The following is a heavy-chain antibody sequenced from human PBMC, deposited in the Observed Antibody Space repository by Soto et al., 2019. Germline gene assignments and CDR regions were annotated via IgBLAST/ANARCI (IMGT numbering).Heavy chain of an antibody. D-gene: IGHD6-13*01. CDR3: ARDSSSWYDGMDV. J-gene: IGHJ6*02. CDR1: GGSVSSGSYY. Sequence: QVQLQESGPGLVKPSETLSLTCTVSGGSVSSGSYYWSWIRQPPGKGLEWIGYIYYSGSTNYNPSLKSRVTISVDTSKNQFSLKLSSVTAADTAVYYCARDSSSWYDGMDVWRQGTTVTVSS. V-gene: IGHV4-61*01. CDR2: IYYSGST.